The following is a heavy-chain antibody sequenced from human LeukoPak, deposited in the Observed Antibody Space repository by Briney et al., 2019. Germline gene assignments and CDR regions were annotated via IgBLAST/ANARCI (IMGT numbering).Heavy chain of an antibody. D-gene: IGHD4-17*01. CDR2: INPSGGST. CDR1: GYTFTSYY. Sequence: ASVKVSFKASGYTFTSYYMHWVRQAPGQGLEWMGIINPSGGSTTYGQKFQGRVTMTRDTSTSTVYMELSSLRSEDTAVYYCARGRGDYEYYFYGMDVWGQGTTVTVSS. CDR3: ARGRGDYEYYFYGMDV. J-gene: IGHJ6*02. V-gene: IGHV1-46*01.